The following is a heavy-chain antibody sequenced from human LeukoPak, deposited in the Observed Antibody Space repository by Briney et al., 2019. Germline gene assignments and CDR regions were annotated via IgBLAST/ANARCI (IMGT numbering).Heavy chain of an antibody. CDR2: INPNSGGT. CDR3: ARDWIAVAGTGKVY. V-gene: IGHV1-2*02. CDR1: GYTFTGYY. D-gene: IGHD6-19*01. Sequence: ASVKVSCKASGYTFTGYYMHWVRQAPGRGLEWMGWINPNSGGTNYAQKFQGRVTMTRDTSISTAYMELSRLRSDDTAVYYCARDWIAVAGTGKVYWGQGTLVTVSS. J-gene: IGHJ4*02.